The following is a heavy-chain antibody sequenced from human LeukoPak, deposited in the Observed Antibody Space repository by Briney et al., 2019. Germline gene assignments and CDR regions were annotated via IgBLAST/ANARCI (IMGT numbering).Heavy chain of an antibody. V-gene: IGHV3-30*18. J-gene: IGHJ4*02. CDR1: GFTFSDYA. CDR3: AKDLKKFSSSWGADY. Sequence: GGSLRLSCAASGFTFSDYAMHWVRQAPGKGLEWVAVISYDGSNKYYADSVKGRFTISRDNSKDTLYLQMNSLRAEDTAVYYCAKDLKKFSSSWGADYWGQGTLVTVSS. CDR2: ISYDGSNK. D-gene: IGHD6-13*01.